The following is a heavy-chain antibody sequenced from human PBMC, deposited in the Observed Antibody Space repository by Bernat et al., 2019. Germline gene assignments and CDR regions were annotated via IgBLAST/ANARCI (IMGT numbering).Heavy chain of an antibody. CDR1: GFTFSSYE. J-gene: IGHJ4*02. CDR3: ARDCSGGSCYAFDY. CDR2: ISSSGSTI. Sequence: EVQLLESGGGLVQPGGSLRLSCAASGFTFSSYEMNWVRQAPGKGLEWVSYISSSGSTIYYADSVKGRFTISRDNAKNSLYLQMNSLRAEDTAVYDCARDCSGGSCYAFDYWGQGTLVTVSS. V-gene: IGHV3-48*03. D-gene: IGHD2-15*01.